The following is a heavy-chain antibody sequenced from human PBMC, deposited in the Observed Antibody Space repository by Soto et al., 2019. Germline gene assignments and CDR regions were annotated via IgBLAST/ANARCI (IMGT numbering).Heavy chain of an antibody. V-gene: IGHV3-30*18. CDR2: ISYDGSNK. CDR3: AKDSRSSWGKNWFDP. Sequence: GGSLRLSCAASGFTFSSYGMHWVRQAPGKGLEWVAVISYDGSNKYYADSVKGRFTISRDNSKNTLYLQMNSLRAEETAVYYCAKDSRSSWGKNWFDPWGQGTLVTVSS. J-gene: IGHJ5*02. D-gene: IGHD6-13*01. CDR1: GFTFSSYG.